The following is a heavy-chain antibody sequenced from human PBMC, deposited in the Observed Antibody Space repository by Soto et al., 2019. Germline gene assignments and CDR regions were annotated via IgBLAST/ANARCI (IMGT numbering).Heavy chain of an antibody. CDR1: GGSISSGGYY. V-gene: IGHV4-31*03. Sequence: QVQLQESGPGLVKPSQTLSLTCTVSGGSISSGGYYWSWIRQHPGKGLEWIGYIYYSGSTYYNPSLKSRVTIAVDTSKNQFSLKLSSVTAADTAVYYCARAFYGSGRDYYYMDVWGKGTTVTVSS. CDR3: ARAFYGSGRDYYYMDV. CDR2: IYYSGST. D-gene: IGHD3-10*01. J-gene: IGHJ6*03.